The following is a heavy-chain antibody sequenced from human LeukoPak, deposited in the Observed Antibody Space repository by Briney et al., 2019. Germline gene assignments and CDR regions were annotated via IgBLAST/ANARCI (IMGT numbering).Heavy chain of an antibody. CDR3: ANGDCRGGRCSSGAH. CDR1: GFTFSNYA. V-gene: IGHV3-23*01. J-gene: IGHJ4*02. Sequence: GGSLRLSCAASGFTFSNYAMSWVRQAPGKGPEWVSAISGSGGNTYYVDSVKGRFTISRDNSKNTLYLHMNSVRGEDTAMYYCANGDCRGGRCSSGAHWGQGTLVTVSS. D-gene: IGHD2-15*01. CDR2: ISGSGGNT.